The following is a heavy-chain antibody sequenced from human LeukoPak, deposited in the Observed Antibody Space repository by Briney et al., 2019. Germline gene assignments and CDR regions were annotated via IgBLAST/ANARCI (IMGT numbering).Heavy chain of an antibody. Sequence: SETLSLTCTVSGGSISSYYWSWIRQPPGKGLEWIGYIHYSGSTNYNPSLKSRVTISVDTSKNQFSLKLSSVTAADTAVYYCARVLGPPRCGYVGAYWGQGSLDTVSS. D-gene: IGHD3-22*01. CDR1: GGSISSYY. CDR3: ARVLGPPRCGYVGAY. V-gene: IGHV4-59*01. CDR2: IHYSGST. J-gene: IGHJ4*02.